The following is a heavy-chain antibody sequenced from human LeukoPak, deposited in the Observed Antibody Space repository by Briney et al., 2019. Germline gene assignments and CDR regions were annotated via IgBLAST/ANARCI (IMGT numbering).Heavy chain of an antibody. V-gene: IGHV4-31*09. J-gene: IGHJ4*02. CDR1: GGSISSGGYY. Sequence: SETLSLTCTVSGGSISSGGYYWSWIRQHPGKGLEWIGYIYYSGSTYYNPSLKSRVTISVDKSKNQFSLKLSSVTAADTAVYYWARIMMEGGSGWQGGNYFDYWGQGTL. D-gene: IGHD6-19*01. CDR2: IYYSGST. CDR3: ARIMMEGGSGWQGGNYFDY.